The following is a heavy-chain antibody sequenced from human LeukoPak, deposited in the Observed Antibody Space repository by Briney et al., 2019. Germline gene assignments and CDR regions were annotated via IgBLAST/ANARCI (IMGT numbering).Heavy chain of an antibody. CDR1: GGSISAYY. CDR2: IYYSGST. CDR3: ARGSSLYARVDL. D-gene: IGHD2-8*01. V-gene: IGHV4-59*01. J-gene: IGHJ2*01. Sequence: TPSETLSLTCTVSGGSISAYYWSWIRQPPGKGLEWIGYIYYSGSTNYNPSLKSRVTISVDTSKNQFSLKLSSVTAADTAVYYCARGSSLYARVDLWGRGTLVTVSS.